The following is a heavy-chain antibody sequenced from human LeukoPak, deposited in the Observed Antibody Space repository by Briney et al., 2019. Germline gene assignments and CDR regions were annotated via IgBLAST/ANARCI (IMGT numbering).Heavy chain of an antibody. V-gene: IGHV3-48*03. CDR2: ISQSGSST. CDR3: VRGGGPSYKYNAFDI. Sequence: PGGSLRLSCIVSGLISSIYEMNWVRQAPEKGLEWVSYISQSGSSTDYAESVKGRFTISRDNAKNSLYLQMSSLRAEDTAIYYCVRGGGPSYKYNAFDIWGQGTMVTVYS. J-gene: IGHJ3*02. D-gene: IGHD2-15*01. CDR1: GLISSIYE.